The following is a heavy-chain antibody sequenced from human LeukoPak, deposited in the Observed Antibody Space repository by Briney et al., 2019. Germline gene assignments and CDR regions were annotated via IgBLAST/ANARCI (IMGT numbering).Heavy chain of an antibody. Sequence: SQTLSLTCTDSGGSISSGGYYWSWIRQPPGKGLEWIGYIYYSGSTNYNPSLKSRVTISVDTSKNQFSLKLNSVTAADTAVYYCARGRYDILTGYYFYFFDYWGQGTLVTVSS. CDR3: ARGRYDILTGYYFYFFDY. CDR1: GGSISSGGYY. CDR2: IYYSGST. D-gene: IGHD3-9*01. J-gene: IGHJ4*02. V-gene: IGHV4-61*08.